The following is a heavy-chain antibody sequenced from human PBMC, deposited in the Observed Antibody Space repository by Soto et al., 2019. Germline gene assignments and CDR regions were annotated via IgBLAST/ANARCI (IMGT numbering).Heavy chain of an antibody. CDR1: GGSISSYY. CDR3: ARGYCSSTSCYIWDNWFDP. D-gene: IGHD2-2*02. CDR2: IYYSGRT. J-gene: IGHJ5*02. V-gene: IGHV4-59*01. Sequence: PSETLSLTCTVSGGSISSYYWSWIRQPPGKGLEWIGYIYYSGRTNYNPSLKSRVTISVDTSKNQFSLKLSSVTAADTAVYYCARGYCSSTSCYIWDNWFDPWGQGTLVTV.